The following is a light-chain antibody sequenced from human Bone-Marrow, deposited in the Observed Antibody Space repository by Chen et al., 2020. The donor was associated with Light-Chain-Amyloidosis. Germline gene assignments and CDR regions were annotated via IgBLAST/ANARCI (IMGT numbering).Light chain of an antibody. CDR2: DDS. CDR1: NIGSTS. Sequence: SYVLTQPSSVSVAPGQTAKIACGGNNIGSTSVHWYQQTPGQAPLLVVYDDSDRPSGIPERLSGYNSGNTATLTISRVEAGDEADYYCQVWDRSSDRPVFGGGTKLTVL. V-gene: IGLV3-21*02. CDR3: QVWDRSSDRPV. J-gene: IGLJ3*02.